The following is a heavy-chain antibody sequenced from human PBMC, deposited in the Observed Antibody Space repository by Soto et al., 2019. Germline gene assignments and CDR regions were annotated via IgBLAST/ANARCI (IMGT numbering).Heavy chain of an antibody. Sequence: GGSLRLSCAASGFTFSSYNMKWVRQAPGKGLEWVSSISSSSSYIYYADSVKGRFTISRDNAKNSLYLQMNSLRAEDTAVYYCAKDLAGLLEWLLFKTRLSVSFGAFDYWGQGTLVTVSS. J-gene: IGHJ4*02. CDR3: AKDLAGLLEWLLFKTRLSVSFGAFDY. V-gene: IGHV3-21*01. D-gene: IGHD3-3*01. CDR1: GFTFSSYN. CDR2: ISSSSSYI.